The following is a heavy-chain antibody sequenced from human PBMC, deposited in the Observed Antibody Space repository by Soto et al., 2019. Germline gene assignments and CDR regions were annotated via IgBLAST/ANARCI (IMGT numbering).Heavy chain of an antibody. Sequence: ASVKVSCKASGYTFTSYGISWVRQAPGQGLEWKGWISAYNGNTNYAQKLQGRVTMTTDTSTSTAYMELRSLRSDDTAVYYCARIQPSRYCSSTSCRAGGYYYYYYMDVWGKGTTVTVSS. D-gene: IGHD2-2*01. CDR2: ISAYNGNT. CDR3: ARIQPSRYCSSTSCRAGGYYYYYYMDV. J-gene: IGHJ6*03. V-gene: IGHV1-18*01. CDR1: GYTFTSYG.